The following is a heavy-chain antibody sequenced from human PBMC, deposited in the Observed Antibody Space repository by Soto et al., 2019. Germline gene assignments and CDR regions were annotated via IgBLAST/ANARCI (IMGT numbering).Heavy chain of an antibody. V-gene: IGHV3-7*05. CDR3: ARAVYYDSSGYPGY. Sequence: GGSLRLSCAASGFTFSSYWMSWVRQAPGKGLEWVANIKQDGSEKYYVDSVKGRFTISRDNAKNSLYLQMNSLRAEDTAVYYCARAVYYDSSGYPGYWGQGTLVTVSS. CDR1: GFTFSSYW. CDR2: IKQDGSEK. J-gene: IGHJ4*02. D-gene: IGHD3-22*01.